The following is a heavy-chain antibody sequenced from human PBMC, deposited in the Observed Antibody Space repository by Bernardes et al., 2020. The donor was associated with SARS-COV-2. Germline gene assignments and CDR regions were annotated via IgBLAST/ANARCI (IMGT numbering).Heavy chain of an antibody. CDR2: IYDGGRP. CDR3: ARDLQEYGMDV. D-gene: IGHD1-1*01. J-gene: IGHJ6*02. CDR1: GFTVSYSY. Sequence: GGSLRLSCAASGFTVSYSYMSWVRQAPGKGLEWVSLIYDGGRPYYADSVKGRFSISRDNSKNTLYLQMNSLRAEDTAVYYCARDLQEYGMDVWGQGTTVTVSS. V-gene: IGHV3-53*01.